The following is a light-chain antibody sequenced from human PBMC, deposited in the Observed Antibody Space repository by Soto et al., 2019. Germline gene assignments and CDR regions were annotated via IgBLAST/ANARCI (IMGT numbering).Light chain of an antibody. J-gene: IGKJ4*01. CDR1: QGITPY. CDR2: AAS. Sequence: DVQMTQSPSSLSASVGDRVTITCRASQGITPYLAWFQQKPGKVPKLLIYAASTLQSGVPSRFSGSGSGTDFTLTISSLQPEDVATYDCQKYYSAPLTFGGGTKVEIK. V-gene: IGKV1-27*01. CDR3: QKYYSAPLT.